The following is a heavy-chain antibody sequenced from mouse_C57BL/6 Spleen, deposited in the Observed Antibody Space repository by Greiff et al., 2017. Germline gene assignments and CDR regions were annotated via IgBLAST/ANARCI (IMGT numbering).Heavy chain of an antibody. D-gene: IGHD1-1*01. J-gene: IGHJ3*01. V-gene: IGHV3-6*01. Sequence: EVQLVESGPGLVKPSQSLSLTCSVTGYSITSGYYWNWIRQFPGNKLEWMGYISYDGSNNYNPSLKNRISITRDPSKNQFFLKLNSVTTEDTATYYCARGITTVVGTAPWVAYWGQGTLVTVSA. CDR2: ISYDGSN. CDR3: ARGITTVVGTAPWVAY. CDR1: GYSITSGYY.